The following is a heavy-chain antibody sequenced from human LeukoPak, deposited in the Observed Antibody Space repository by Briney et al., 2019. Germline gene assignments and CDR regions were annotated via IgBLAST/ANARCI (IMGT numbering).Heavy chain of an antibody. D-gene: IGHD3-22*01. J-gene: IGHJ3*02. V-gene: IGHV3-23*01. CDR2: ISGSGGST. CDR1: GFTFSSYA. CDR3: TTDPAYDSSHYYYRVDI. Sequence: GSLRLSCAASGFTFSSYAMSWVRQAPGKGLEWVSAISGSGGSTYYADSVKGRFTISRDNSKNTLYLQMNSLKTEDTAVYYCTTDPAYDSSHYYYRVDIWGQGTMVTVSS.